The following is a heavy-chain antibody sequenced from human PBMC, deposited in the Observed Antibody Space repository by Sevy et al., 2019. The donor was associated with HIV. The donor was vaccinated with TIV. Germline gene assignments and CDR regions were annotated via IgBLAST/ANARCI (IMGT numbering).Heavy chain of an antibody. CDR3: ASSGNTPTDY. CDR1: GFTVSSNY. D-gene: IGHD6-25*01. J-gene: IGHJ4*02. CDR2: IYSDGTT. Sequence: GGSLRLSCPASGFTVSSNYMSWVRQAPGKGLEWVSVIYSDGTTYSADSVKGRFTISGDNSKNTLYLQMSSLRAEDTAVYYCASSGNTPTDYWGQGTLVTVSS. V-gene: IGHV3-53*01.